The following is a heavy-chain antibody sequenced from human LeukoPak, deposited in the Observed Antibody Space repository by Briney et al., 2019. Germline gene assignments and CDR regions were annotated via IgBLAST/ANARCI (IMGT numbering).Heavy chain of an antibody. CDR1: GFTFSSYA. CDR3: ARSSYYYGSGSYYNVWYFDY. J-gene: IGHJ4*02. CDR2: IKQDGSEK. V-gene: IGHV3-7*01. D-gene: IGHD3-10*01. Sequence: GGSLRLSCAASGFTFSSYAMSWVRQAPGKGLEWVANIKQDGSEKYYVDSVKGRFTISRDNAKNSLYLQMNSLRAEDTAVYYCARSSYYYGSGSYYNVWYFDYWGQGTLVTVSS.